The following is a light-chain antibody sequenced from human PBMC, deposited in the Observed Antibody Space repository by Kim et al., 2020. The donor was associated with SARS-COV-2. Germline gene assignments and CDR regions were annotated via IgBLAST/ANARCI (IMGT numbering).Light chain of an antibody. CDR1: HIGSKS. CDR2: YDS. Sequence: APGTTAMITFGGNHIGSKSVHWYRQKPGQAPVLVIYYDSDRPSGIPARFCGSNSGNTATLTMSRVEAGDEADYYCQVWDSSSDHVVFGGGTQLPVL. V-gene: IGLV3-21*04. J-gene: IGLJ2*01. CDR3: QVWDSSSDHVV.